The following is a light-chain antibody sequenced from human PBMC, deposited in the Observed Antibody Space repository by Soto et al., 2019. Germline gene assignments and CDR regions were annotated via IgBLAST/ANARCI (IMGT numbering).Light chain of an antibody. V-gene: IGKV3D-20*02. Sequence: DIVLTQSPGALSLSPGERATLSCRASQSVTNSYLAWYQQKPGQAPRLLIYGASSRATGIPDRFSGSGSGTDFTLTISRLEPEDFAMYYCQQRSNWPLTFGGGTKVDIK. J-gene: IGKJ4*01. CDR3: QQRSNWPLT. CDR1: QSVTNSY. CDR2: GAS.